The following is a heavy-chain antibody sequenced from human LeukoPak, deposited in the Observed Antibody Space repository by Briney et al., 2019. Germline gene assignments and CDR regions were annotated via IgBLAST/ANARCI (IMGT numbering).Heavy chain of an antibody. V-gene: IGHV4-59*01. Sequence: SETLSLTCTVSGGSISSYYWSWIRQPPGKGLEWIGYIYYSGSTNYNPSLKSRVTISVDTSKNQFSLKLSSVTAADTAVYYCARDPGYSYGDTADAFDIWGQGTMVTVSS. CDR3: ARDPGYSYGDTADAFDI. D-gene: IGHD5-18*01. J-gene: IGHJ3*02. CDR2: IYYSGST. CDR1: GGSISSYY.